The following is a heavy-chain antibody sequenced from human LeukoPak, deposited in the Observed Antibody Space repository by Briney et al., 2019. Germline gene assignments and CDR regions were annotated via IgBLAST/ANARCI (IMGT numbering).Heavy chain of an antibody. CDR1: GFTFSSYG. D-gene: IGHD4-11*01. CDR2: IRNDGSNK. V-gene: IGHV3-30*02. J-gene: IGHJ4*02. Sequence: QTGGSLRLSCAASGFTFSSYGMHWVRQAPGKGLEWVAFIRNDGSNKYYVDSVKGRFTISRDNSKNTLYLQMNSLRAEDTAVYYCASHYRTTESNPQPDCWGQGTLVTVSS. CDR3: ASHYRTTESNPQPDC.